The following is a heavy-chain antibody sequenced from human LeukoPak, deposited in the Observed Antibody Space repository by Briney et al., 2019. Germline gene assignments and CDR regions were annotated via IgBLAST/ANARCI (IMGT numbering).Heavy chain of an antibody. V-gene: IGHV1-69*04. CDR2: IIPILGIA. CDR1: GGTFSSYA. CDR3: ARDPSGVAYYYYGMDV. D-gene: IGHD3-10*01. Sequence: SVKVSCKASGGTFSSYAISWVRQAPGQGLEWMGRIIPILGIANYAQKFQGRVTITADKSTSTAYMELSSLRSEDTAVYYCARDPSGVAYYYYGMDVWGQGTMVTVSS. J-gene: IGHJ6*02.